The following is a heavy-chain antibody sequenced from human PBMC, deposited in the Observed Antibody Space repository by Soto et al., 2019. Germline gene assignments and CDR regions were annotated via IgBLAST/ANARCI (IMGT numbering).Heavy chain of an antibody. D-gene: IGHD7-27*01. V-gene: IGHV3-64*01. CDR3: ARALGYAFDI. J-gene: IGHJ3*02. CDR1: GFTFSSYA. Sequence: EVQLVESGGGLVQPGGSLRLSCAASGFTFSSYAMHWVRQAPGKGLEYVSAISSNGGSTYYANSVKGRFTISRDNSKNTLYLQMGSLRAEDMAVYYCARALGYAFDIWGQGTRVTVSS. CDR2: ISSNGGST.